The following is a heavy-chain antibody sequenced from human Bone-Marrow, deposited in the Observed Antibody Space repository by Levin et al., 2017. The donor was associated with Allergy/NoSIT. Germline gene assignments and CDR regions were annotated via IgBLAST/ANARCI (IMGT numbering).Heavy chain of an antibody. V-gene: IGHV3-7*04. J-gene: IGHJ3*02. CDR3: ARDETTSAFDI. Sequence: GGSLRLSCAASVFTFSNYWMSWVRQAPGKGLEWVANIKEDGSEKYYVDSVKGRFTISRDNAKNSLYLQMSSLRAEDTAVYYCARDETTSAFDIWGQGTMVTVSS. CDR2: IKEDGSEK. CDR1: VFTFSNYW. D-gene: IGHD1-1*01.